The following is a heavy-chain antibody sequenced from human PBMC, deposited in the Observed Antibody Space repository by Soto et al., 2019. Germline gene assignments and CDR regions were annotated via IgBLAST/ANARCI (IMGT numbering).Heavy chain of an antibody. CDR1: GFTFSSYD. V-gene: IGHV3-23*01. J-gene: IGHJ4*02. CDR3: MYRTGFDY. D-gene: IGHD2-2*01. Sequence: EVQLLESGGGLVQPGGSLRLSCAASGFTFSSYDMSWARQVPGKGLEWVSTISGAGGSTYYADSVKGRFTISRDNSMNTLYLQMNSLRAEDTAVYYYMYRTGFDYWGQGTLVTVSS. CDR2: ISGAGGST.